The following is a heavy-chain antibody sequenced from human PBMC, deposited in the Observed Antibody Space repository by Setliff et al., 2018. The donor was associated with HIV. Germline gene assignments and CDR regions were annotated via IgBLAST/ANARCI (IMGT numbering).Heavy chain of an antibody. V-gene: IGHV4-38-2*01. CDR3: AAFSGTYQGAFDI. Sequence: SETLSLTCAVSGYSISGGYYWGWIRQPPGKGLEWIGSIYHNGNTYYNPSLRSRVTISVDTSKNQFSLKLSSVTAADTAMYYCAAFSGTYQGAFDIWGQGTMVTVSS. CDR1: GYSISGGYY. D-gene: IGHD1-26*01. CDR2: IYHNGNT. J-gene: IGHJ3*02.